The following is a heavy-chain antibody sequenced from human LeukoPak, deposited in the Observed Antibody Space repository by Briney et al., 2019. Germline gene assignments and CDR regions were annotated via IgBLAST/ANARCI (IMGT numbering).Heavy chain of an antibody. J-gene: IGHJ6*03. CDR3: ARDFTERAFSYYYYYMDV. V-gene: IGHV3-11*01. Sequence: GGSLRLSCAASGFTFSDYYMSWIRQAPGKGLEWVSYTSSSGSTIYYADSVKGRFTISRDNAKNSLYLQMNSLRAEDTAVYYCARDFTERAFSYYYYYMDVWGKGTTVTISS. D-gene: IGHD1-1*01. CDR2: TSSSGSTI. CDR1: GFTFSDYY.